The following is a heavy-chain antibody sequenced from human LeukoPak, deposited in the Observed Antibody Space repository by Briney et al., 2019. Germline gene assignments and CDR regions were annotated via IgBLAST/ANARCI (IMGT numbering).Heavy chain of an antibody. CDR1: GFTFNSYG. Sequence: GGSLRLSCAASGFTFNSYGMHWVRQAPGKGLEWVAYIRYDGGNKYYADSVKGRFTISRDNSKNTLYLRMNGLRAEDTAVYYCAKAVPGTPPLPSDYWGQGNLVTVSS. V-gene: IGHV3-30*02. CDR3: AKAVPGTPPLPSDY. J-gene: IGHJ4*02. D-gene: IGHD1-26*01. CDR2: IRYDGGNK.